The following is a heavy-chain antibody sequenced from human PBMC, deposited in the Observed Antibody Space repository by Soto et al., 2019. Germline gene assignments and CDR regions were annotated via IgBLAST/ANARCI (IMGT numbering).Heavy chain of an antibody. V-gene: IGHV3-30*18. CDR1: GFTFSSFG. Sequence: QVQLVESGGGVVQPGRSLRLSCAASGFTFSSFGMHWVRQAPGKGLEWVALISYDGSNTYYADSVKGRFTISRDNSKNTLYVQMNSLRADDTAVYYCAKGVYSTGYYGMDVWGQGTTVTVSS. J-gene: IGHJ6*02. D-gene: IGHD6-19*01. CDR3: AKGVYSTGYYGMDV. CDR2: ISYDGSNT.